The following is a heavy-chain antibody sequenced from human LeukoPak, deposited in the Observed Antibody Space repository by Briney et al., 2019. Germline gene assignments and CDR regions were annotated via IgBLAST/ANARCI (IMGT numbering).Heavy chain of an antibody. CDR1: GGSISSYY. V-gene: IGHV4-59*12. CDR2: IYYSGST. D-gene: IGHD3-10*01. J-gene: IGHJ5*02. CDR3: ARDGAPITMVRGVPFDP. Sequence: MTSETLSLTCTVSGGSISSYYWSWIRQPPGKGLEWIGYIYYSGSTNYNPSLKSRVTISVDTSKNQFSLKLSSVTAADTAVYYCARDGAPITMVRGVPFDPWGQGTLVTVSS.